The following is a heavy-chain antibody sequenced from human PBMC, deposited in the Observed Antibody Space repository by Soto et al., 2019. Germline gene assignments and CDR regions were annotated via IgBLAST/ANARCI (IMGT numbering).Heavy chain of an antibody. Sequence: QVQLVQSGAEVKKPGSSVKVSCKASGGTFGSYAISWVRQAPGQGLEWMGGIIPIPGTANYAQKFQGRVTIAADEPTSTAYMELSSLRSEDTAVYYCASSQGSSTSLEIYYYYYYGMDDWGQGTTVTVSS. V-gene: IGHV1-69*01. CDR3: ASSQGSSTSLEIYYYYYYGMDD. CDR2: IIPIPGTA. D-gene: IGHD2-2*01. CDR1: GGTFGSYA. J-gene: IGHJ6*02.